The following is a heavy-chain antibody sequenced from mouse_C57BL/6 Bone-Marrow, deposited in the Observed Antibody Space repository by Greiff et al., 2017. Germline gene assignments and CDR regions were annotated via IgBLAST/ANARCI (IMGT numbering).Heavy chain of an antibody. CDR3: TRKEIDFDY. J-gene: IGHJ2*01. Sequence: QVQLQQSGAELVRPGASVTLSCKASGYTFTDHEMHWVKQTPVNGLEWIGAIDPETGGTAYNQKLKGKAILTADKSSSTAYMELLSLTYEDSADYYCTRKEIDFDYWGQGTTLTVSS. V-gene: IGHV1-15*01. CDR1: GYTFTDHE. CDR2: IDPETGGT.